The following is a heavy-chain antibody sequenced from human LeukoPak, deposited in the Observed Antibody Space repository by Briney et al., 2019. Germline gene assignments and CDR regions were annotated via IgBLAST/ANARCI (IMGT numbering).Heavy chain of an antibody. D-gene: IGHD6-19*01. CDR1: GFTSSSYS. J-gene: IGHJ4*02. V-gene: IGHV3-21*01. CDR3: ARAPPHRIGWLAVAKLTFDY. Sequence: GRSLTLSCAASGFTSSSYSTNCVRQPPGRGLEWVSSISSSSSYIYNADSVKGRFTISRDNAKNSLYLQMNSLRAEDTAVYYGARAPPHRIGWLAVAKLTFDYWGQGTLVTVAS. CDR2: ISSSSSYI.